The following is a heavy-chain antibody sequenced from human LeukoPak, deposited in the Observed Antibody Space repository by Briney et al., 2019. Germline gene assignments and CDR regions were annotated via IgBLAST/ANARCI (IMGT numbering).Heavy chain of an antibody. D-gene: IGHD5-12*01. CDR2: ISKDGRTI. V-gene: IGHV3-48*03. J-gene: IGHJ4*02. CDR1: GFRFSTQE. Sequence: GGSLRLSCAASGFRFSTQEMAWVRQAPGKGLEWVSYISKDGRTIYYADSVKGRFTISRDNTRNSLFLQLNSLSAEDTGFYYCARGSYTGFDLYFDSWGQGTLVTISS. CDR3: ARGSYTGFDLYFDS.